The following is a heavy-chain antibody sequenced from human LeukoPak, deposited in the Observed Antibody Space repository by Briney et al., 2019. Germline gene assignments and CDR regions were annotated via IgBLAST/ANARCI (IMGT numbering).Heavy chain of an antibody. Sequence: SETLSLTCTVSGGSISSYYWSWLRQPPGKGLEWIGYIYYSGSTNYNPSLKSRVTISVDTSKNQFSLKLSSVTAADTAVYYCARDLRAVAGSGAFYYYGMDVWGQGTTVTVSS. CDR3: ARDLRAVAGSGAFYYYGMDV. V-gene: IGHV4-59*01. J-gene: IGHJ6*02. D-gene: IGHD6-19*01. CDR1: GGSISSYY. CDR2: IYYSGST.